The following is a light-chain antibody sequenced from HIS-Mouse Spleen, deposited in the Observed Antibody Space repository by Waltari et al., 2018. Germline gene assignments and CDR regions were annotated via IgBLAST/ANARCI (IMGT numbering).Light chain of an antibody. V-gene: IGLV3-21*02. J-gene: IGLJ3*02. CDR1: NIGSKS. CDR2: EDS. Sequence: SYVLTQPLSVSVAPGQTARITCGGNNIGSKSVHWYQQKPGQAPVLVVYEDSDRPSGIPERFSGSNSGNTATLTSSRVEAGDEADYYCQVWDSSSDHRVFGGGTKLTVL. CDR3: QVWDSSSDHRV.